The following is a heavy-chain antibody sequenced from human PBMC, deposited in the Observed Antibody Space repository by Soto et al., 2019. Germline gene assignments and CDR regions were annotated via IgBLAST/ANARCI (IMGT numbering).Heavy chain of an antibody. Sequence: SETLSLTCAVYGGSFSGYYWSWIRQPPGKGLEWIGEINHSGSTYYNPSLKSRVTISVDTSKNQFSLKLSSVTAADTAVYYCASYYDYGDYYFDYWGQGTLVTVSS. CDR2: INHSGST. CDR1: GGSFSGYY. CDR3: ASYYDYGDYYFDY. J-gene: IGHJ4*02. D-gene: IGHD4-17*01. V-gene: IGHV4-34*01.